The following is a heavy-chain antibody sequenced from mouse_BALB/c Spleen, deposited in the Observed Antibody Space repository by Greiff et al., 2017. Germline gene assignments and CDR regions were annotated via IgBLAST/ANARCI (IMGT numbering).Heavy chain of an antibody. CDR3: ASTHYGKDYFDY. CDR2: ISYSGST. Sequence: EVQLVESGPGLVKPSQSLSLTCTVTGYSITSDYAWNWIRQFPGNKLEWMGYISYSGSTSYNPSLKSRISITRDTSKNQFFLQLNSVTTEDTATYYCASTHYGKDYFDYWGQGTTLTVSS. V-gene: IGHV3-2*02. J-gene: IGHJ2*01. D-gene: IGHD2-1*01. CDR1: GYSITSDYA.